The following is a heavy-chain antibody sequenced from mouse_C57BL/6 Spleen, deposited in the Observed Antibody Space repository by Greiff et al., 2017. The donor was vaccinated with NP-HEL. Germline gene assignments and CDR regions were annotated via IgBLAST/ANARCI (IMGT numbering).Heavy chain of an antibody. Sequence: QVQLQQPGAELVRPGSSVKLSCKASGYTFTSYWLHWVKQRPIQGLEWIGNIDPSDSETHYNQKFKDKATLTVDKSSSTAYMQLSSLTSEDSAVYYCASHYGNDLAMDYWGQGTSVTVSS. D-gene: IGHD2-2*01. CDR2: IDPSDSET. CDR1: GYTFTSYW. J-gene: IGHJ4*01. CDR3: ASHYGNDLAMDY. V-gene: IGHV1-52*01.